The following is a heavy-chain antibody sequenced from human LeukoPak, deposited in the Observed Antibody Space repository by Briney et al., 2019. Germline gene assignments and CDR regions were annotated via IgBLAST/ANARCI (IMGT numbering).Heavy chain of an antibody. CDR3: ARVRGDSSGWYAYYYYYMDV. V-gene: IGHV4-59*01. D-gene: IGHD6-19*01. CDR1: GGSISSYY. Sequence: KSSETLSLTCTVSGGSISSYYRSWIRQPPGKGLEWIGYIYYSGSTNYNPSLKSRVTISVDTSKNQFSLKLSSVTAADTAVYYCARVRGDSSGWYAYYYYYMDVWGKGTTVTVSS. J-gene: IGHJ6*03. CDR2: IYYSGST.